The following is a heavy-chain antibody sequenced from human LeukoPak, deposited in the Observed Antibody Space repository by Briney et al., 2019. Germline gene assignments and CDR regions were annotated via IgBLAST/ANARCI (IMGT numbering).Heavy chain of an antibody. CDR2: INPSGGST. CDR1: GYTFTSYY. V-gene: IGHV1-46*01. CDR3: ARWGIAAAGTPPKYYYYGMDV. Sequence: ASVKVSCKASGYTFTSYYMHWVRQAPGQGLEWMGIINPSGGSTSYAQKFQGRVTMTRDTSTSTVYMEPSSLRSEDTAVYYCARWGIAAAGTPPKYYYYGMDVWGQGTTVTVSS. J-gene: IGHJ6*02. D-gene: IGHD6-13*01.